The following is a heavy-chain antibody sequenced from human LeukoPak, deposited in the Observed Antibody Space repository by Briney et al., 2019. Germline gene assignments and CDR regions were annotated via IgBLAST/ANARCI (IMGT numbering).Heavy chain of an antibody. V-gene: IGHV4-38-2*01. CDR1: GYSISSGYY. Sequence: SETLSLTCAVSGYSISSGYYWGWIRQPPGKGLECIGSIYHSGSTYYNPSLKSRVTKSEDTSKNQFSLKLSSVTAADTAVYYCARHRGLGGSSSYFDYWGQGTLVTVSS. CDR3: ARHRGLGGSSSYFDY. J-gene: IGHJ4*02. CDR2: IYHSGST. D-gene: IGHD6-6*01.